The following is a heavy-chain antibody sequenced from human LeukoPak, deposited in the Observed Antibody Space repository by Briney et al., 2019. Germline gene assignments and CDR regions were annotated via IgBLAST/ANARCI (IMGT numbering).Heavy chain of an antibody. CDR2: ISSSSSYI. Sequence: GGSLRLSCAASGFTFSSYSINWVRQAPGKGLEWVSSISSSSSYIYYADSVEGRFTISRDNAKNSLYLQMNSLRAEDTAVYYCASLLRYCSGGSCYPSWDYGMDVWGQGTTVTVSS. J-gene: IGHJ6*02. CDR1: GFTFSSYS. D-gene: IGHD2-15*01. V-gene: IGHV3-21*01. CDR3: ASLLRYCSGGSCYPSWDYGMDV.